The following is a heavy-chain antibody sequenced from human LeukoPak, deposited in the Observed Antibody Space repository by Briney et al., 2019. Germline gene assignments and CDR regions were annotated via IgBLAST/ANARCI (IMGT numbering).Heavy chain of an antibody. V-gene: IGHV5-51*01. Sequence: GESLKISCKGSGYSFTSYWNGWVRQMPGKGLEWMGIIYPGDSDTRYSPSFQGQVTISADKSISTAYLQWSSLKASDTAMYYCARLRDSSGWYSGPGYWGQGTLVTVSS. CDR3: ARLRDSSGWYSGPGY. J-gene: IGHJ4*02. CDR2: IYPGDSDT. D-gene: IGHD6-19*01. CDR1: GYSFTSYW.